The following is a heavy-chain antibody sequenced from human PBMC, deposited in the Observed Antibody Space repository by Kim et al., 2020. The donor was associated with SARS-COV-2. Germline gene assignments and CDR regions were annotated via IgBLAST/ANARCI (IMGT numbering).Heavy chain of an antibody. V-gene: IGHV1-8*01. CDR1: GYTFTSYD. CDR3: ARSGPAFWSGYYQYYFDY. J-gene: IGHJ4*02. CDR2: MNPNSGNT. Sequence: ASVKVSCKASGYTFTSYDINWVRQATGQGLEWMGWMNPNSGNTGYAQKFQGRVTMTRNTSISTAYMELSSLRSEDTAVYYCARSGPAFWSGYYQYYFDYWGQGTLVTVSS. D-gene: IGHD3-3*01.